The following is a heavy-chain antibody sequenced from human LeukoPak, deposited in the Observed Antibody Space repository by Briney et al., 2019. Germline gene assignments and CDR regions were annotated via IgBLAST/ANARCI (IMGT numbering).Heavy chain of an antibody. CDR3: ARGEARGSYWWDAFDI. J-gene: IGHJ3*02. D-gene: IGHD1-26*01. CDR1: GGSISSYY. Sequence: PSETLSLTCTVSGGSISSYYWSWIRQPPGKGLEWIGYIYYSGSTNYNPSLKSRVTISVDTSENQFSLKLSSVTAADTAVYYCARGEARGSYWWDAFDIWGQGTMVTVSS. CDR2: IYYSGST. V-gene: IGHV4-59*01.